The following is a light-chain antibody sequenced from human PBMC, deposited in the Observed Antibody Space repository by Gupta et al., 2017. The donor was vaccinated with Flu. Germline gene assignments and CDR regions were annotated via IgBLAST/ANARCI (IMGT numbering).Light chain of an antibody. CDR1: QSISSY. CDR3: QQSYSTSAT. J-gene: IGKJ2*01. V-gene: IGKV1-39*01. Sequence: PSSLSASVGDRVTITCRASQSISSYLNWYQQKPGKAPKLLIYAASSLQSGVPSRFSGSGSGTDFTLTISSLQPEDFATYYCQQSYSTSATFGQGTKLEIK. CDR2: AAS.